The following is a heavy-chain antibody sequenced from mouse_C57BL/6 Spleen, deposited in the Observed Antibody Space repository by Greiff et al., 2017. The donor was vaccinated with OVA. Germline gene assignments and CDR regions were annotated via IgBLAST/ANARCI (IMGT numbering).Heavy chain of an antibody. CDR1: GFTFSDYG. J-gene: IGHJ3*01. D-gene: IGHD2-4*01. V-gene: IGHV5-17*01. CDR3: AGGDYGPGFAY. Sequence: EVKLMESGGGLVKPGGSLKLSCAASGFTFSDYGMHWVRQAPEKGLEWVAYISSGSSTIYYADTVKGRFTISRDNAKNTLCLQMTRLRSEDTAMYYGAGGDYGPGFAYWGQGTLVTVSA. CDR2: ISSGSSTI.